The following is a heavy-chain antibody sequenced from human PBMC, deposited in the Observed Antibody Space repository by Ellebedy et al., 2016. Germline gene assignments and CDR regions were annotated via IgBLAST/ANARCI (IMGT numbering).Heavy chain of an antibody. D-gene: IGHD2-21*02. CDR2: IGGKGYST. Sequence: GESLKISXAASGFTFSNYGMSWVRQAPGKGLEWVSTIGGKGYSTYYADAVKGRLTISRDNSKNTLHLQMNSLRAEDTAVYYCAKVDVVTALHYYGMDVWGQGTKVTVSS. J-gene: IGHJ6*02. CDR1: GFTFSNYG. V-gene: IGHV3-23*01. CDR3: AKVDVVTALHYYGMDV.